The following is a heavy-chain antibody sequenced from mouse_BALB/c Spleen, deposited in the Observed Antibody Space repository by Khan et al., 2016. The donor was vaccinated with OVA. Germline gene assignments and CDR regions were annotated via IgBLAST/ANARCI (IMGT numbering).Heavy chain of an antibody. CDR3: VRDGDYYRNDGWFAY. Sequence: QVQLKESGAELARPGASVKMSCKASGYTFTSYTIHWIKLRPGQGLEWIGYINHSNGYTNYNQKFKDKATLTADKSSTTAYMQLSSLTSDDSAVYNCVRDGDYYRNDGWFAYWGQGNLVTVSA. V-gene: IGHV1-4*01. CDR2: INHSNGYT. CDR1: GYTFTSYT. D-gene: IGHD2-14*01. J-gene: IGHJ3*01.